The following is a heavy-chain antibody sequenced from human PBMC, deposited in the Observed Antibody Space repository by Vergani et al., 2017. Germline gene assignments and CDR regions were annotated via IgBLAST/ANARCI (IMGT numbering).Heavy chain of an antibody. CDR3: ARTESFILRYFHWAL. V-gene: IGHV4-39*01. Sequence: QLHLQESGPGLVKPPETLSLTSTVSGGSITSSSYYWGWIRQPPGKGLEWIVNIYHSAGAYYNPSLKWRVTISVDTSKNQFSLEMTSVTAADTAIYFCARTESFILRYFHWALWGQGTLVTVSS. CDR1: GGSITSSSYY. J-gene: IGHJ4*02. D-gene: IGHD3-9*01. CDR2: IYHSAGA.